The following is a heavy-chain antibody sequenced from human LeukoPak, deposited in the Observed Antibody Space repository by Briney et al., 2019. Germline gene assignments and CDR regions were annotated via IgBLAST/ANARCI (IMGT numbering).Heavy chain of an antibody. V-gene: IGHV4-59*01. CDR2: IYYSGST. J-gene: IGHJ4*02. CDR3: VRAVAATRIDF. D-gene: IGHD6-19*01. CDR1: GGSISSYY. Sequence: SEILSLTCAASGGSISSYYWSWLRQPPGKGLEWIGYIYYSGSTNYNPSLKSRVTISVDTSKNQFSLKVSSVTAADTAVYYCVRAVAATRIDFWGQGTLVTVSS.